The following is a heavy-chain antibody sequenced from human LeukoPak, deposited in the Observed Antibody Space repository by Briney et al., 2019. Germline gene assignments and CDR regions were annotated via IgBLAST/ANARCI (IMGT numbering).Heavy chain of an antibody. CDR2: IYYSGST. CDR1: GGSISSYY. J-gene: IGHJ6*03. Sequence: PSETLSLTCTVSGGSISSYYWSWIRQPPGKGLEWIGYIYYSGSTNYNPSLKSRVTISVDTSKNQFSLKLSSVTAADTAVYYCARDPGSIFGDPYMDAWGKGTTVTVSS. CDR3: ARDPGSIFGDPYMDA. V-gene: IGHV4-59*01. D-gene: IGHD3-3*01.